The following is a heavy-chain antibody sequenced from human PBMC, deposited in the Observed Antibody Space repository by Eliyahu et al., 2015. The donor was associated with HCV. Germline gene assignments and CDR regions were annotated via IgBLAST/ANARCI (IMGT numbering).Heavy chain of an antibody. Sequence: EVQLVESGGGLVQPGGSLRLSCAASGFTFSSYSMNWVRQAPGKGLEWVSYISSSSSTIYYADSVKGRFTISRDNAKNSLYLQMNSLRAEDTAVYYCARCTVTTRILYYGMDVWGQGTTVTVSS. V-gene: IGHV3-48*01. D-gene: IGHD4-17*01. CDR2: ISSSSSTI. CDR3: ARCTVTTRILYYGMDV. J-gene: IGHJ6*02. CDR1: GFTFSSYS.